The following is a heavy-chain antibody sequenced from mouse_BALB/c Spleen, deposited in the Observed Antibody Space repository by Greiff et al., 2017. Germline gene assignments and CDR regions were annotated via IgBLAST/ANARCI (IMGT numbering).Heavy chain of an antibody. CDR3: ARNHYYGYWYFDV. V-gene: IGHV2-2*02. Sequence: VKVVESGPGLVQPSQCLSLTCTVSGFSFTSYGVHWVRQSPGKGLEWLGVIWSGGSTDYNAAFISRLIISKDNSNSQVFFKMNSLQANDTAIYYCARNHYYGYWYFDVWGAGTTVTVPS. CDR2: IWSGGST. J-gene: IGHJ1*01. D-gene: IGHD1-2*01. CDR1: GFSFTSYG.